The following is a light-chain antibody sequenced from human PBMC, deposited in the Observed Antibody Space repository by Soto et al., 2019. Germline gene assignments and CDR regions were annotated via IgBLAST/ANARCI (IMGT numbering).Light chain of an antibody. CDR1: QSLVHTNGYSY. CDR3: MESLQAPFT. Sequence: DIVMTQSPLSLPVTPGEPASMSCRSSQSLVHTNGYSYVDWYLQKPGQSPQLLIYMGSNRASGVPGRFSGSGSGTDFTLKISRVEAEDVGVYYSMESLQAPFTFGPGTKVDLK. J-gene: IGKJ3*01. V-gene: IGKV2-28*01. CDR2: MGS.